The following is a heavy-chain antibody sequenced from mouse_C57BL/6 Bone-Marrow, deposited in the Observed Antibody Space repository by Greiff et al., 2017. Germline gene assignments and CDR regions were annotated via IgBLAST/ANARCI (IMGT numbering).Heavy chain of an antibody. V-gene: IGHV5-4*01. J-gene: IGHJ4*01. CDR1: GFTFSSYA. CDR3: ARETVRLDAMDY. CDR2: ISDGGSYT. Sequence: EVQGVESGGGLVKPGGSLKLSCAASGFTFSSYAMSWVRQTPEKRLEWVATISDGGSYTYYPDNVKGRFTISRDNAKNNLYLQMSHLKSEDTAMYYCARETVRLDAMDYWGQGTSVTVSS.